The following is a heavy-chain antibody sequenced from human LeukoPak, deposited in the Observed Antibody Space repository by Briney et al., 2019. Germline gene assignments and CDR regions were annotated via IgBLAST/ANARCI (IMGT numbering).Heavy chain of an antibody. CDR3: AKDPQKWESYFDY. CDR1: GFTFSRFG. CDR2: IRYDGSDK. J-gene: IGHJ4*02. Sequence: GGSLRLSCAASGFTFSRFGMQWVRQAPGKGLEWVAFIRYDGSDKYYADFVKGRFTISRDNSKNTLYLQMNSLRAEDTAVYYCAKDPQKWESYFDYWGQGTLVTVSS. V-gene: IGHV3-30*02. D-gene: IGHD1-26*01.